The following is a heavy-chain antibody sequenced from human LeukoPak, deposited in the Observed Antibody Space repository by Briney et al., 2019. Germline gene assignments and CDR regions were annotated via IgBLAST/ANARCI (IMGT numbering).Heavy chain of an antibody. CDR1: GFTFSSYE. Sequence: GGSLRLSCAASGFTFSSYEMNWVRQAPGKGLEWVSGTNRRGDITGYADFVKGRFTISRDNAKNSLYLQMNSLRDEDTAVYFCAGDVGYCGGDSCYTVLGYWGQGLLVTVSS. CDR2: TNRRGDIT. J-gene: IGHJ4*02. D-gene: IGHD2-15*01. V-gene: IGHV3-20*04. CDR3: AGDVGYCGGDSCYTVLGY.